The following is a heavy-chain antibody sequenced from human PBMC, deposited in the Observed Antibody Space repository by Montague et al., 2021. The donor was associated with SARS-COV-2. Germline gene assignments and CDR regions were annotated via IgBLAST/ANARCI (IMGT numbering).Heavy chain of an antibody. J-gene: IGHJ2*01. CDR3: ARDYRIELWPGNWYFGL. V-gene: IGHV4-59*01. CDR1: GVSISGYY. Sequence: SETLSLTCSVSGVSISGYYWSWIRQSPGKGLEWIGYIYYSGNTNYNPSLKSRVSISVDTSKNQFSLRLSSVTAADTAVYYCARDYRIELWPGNWYFGLWGRGTLVTVSS. CDR2: IYYSGNT. D-gene: IGHD3-16*02.